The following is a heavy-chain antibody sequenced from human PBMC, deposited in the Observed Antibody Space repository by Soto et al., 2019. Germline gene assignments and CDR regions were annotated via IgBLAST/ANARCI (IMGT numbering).Heavy chain of an antibody. CDR1: GFTVSSNY. CDR2: IYSGGST. V-gene: IGHV3-53*01. J-gene: IGHJ4*02. CDR3: ARDPSYYESSGYYSTGDY. Sequence: EVQLVESGGGLIQPGGSLRLSCAASGFTVSSNYMSWVRQAPGKGLEWVSVIYSGGSTYYADSVKGRFTISRDNSKNTLYLQMNSLRAEDTAVYYCARDPSYYESSGYYSTGDYWGQGTLVTVSS. D-gene: IGHD3-22*01.